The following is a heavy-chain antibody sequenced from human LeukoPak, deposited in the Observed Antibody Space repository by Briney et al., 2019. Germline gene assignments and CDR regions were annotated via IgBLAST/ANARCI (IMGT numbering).Heavy chain of an antibody. Sequence: PGGSLRLSCAASGFTVSSNYMSRVRQAPGKGLEWVSVIYSGGSTYYADSVKGRFTISRDNSKNTLYLQMNSLRAEDTAVYYCARARRYSSGWSRIFDYWGQGTLVTVSS. J-gene: IGHJ4*02. D-gene: IGHD6-19*01. CDR2: IYSGGST. CDR3: ARARRYSSGWSRIFDY. CDR1: GFTVSSNY. V-gene: IGHV3-53*01.